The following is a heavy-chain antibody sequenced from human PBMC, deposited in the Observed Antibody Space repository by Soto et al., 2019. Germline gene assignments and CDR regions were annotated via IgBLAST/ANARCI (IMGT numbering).Heavy chain of an antibody. CDR2: ISGSGGST. J-gene: IGHJ4*02. CDR3: AKVWNFWSGYSAFDY. CDR1: GFTFSSYA. D-gene: IGHD3-3*01. Sequence: GGSLRLSCAASGFTFSSYAMSWVRQAPGKGLEWVSAISGSGGSTYYADSVKGRFTISRDNSKNTLYLQMNSLRAEDTAVYYCAKVWNFWSGYSAFDYWGQGTLVTVPQ. V-gene: IGHV3-23*01.